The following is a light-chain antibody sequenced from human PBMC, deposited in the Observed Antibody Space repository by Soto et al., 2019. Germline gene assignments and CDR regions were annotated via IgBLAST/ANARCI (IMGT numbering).Light chain of an antibody. J-gene: IGKJ1*01. Sequence: DIQLTQSPSFLSASVGDRVTITCRASQGISNYLAWYQQRPGKAPKLLIYAASTLQTGVPSRFSGSGSGTEFTLTIRSLKPDDFATYYCQQYSSYWTFGQGTKVDIK. CDR1: QGISNY. CDR3: QQYSSYWT. V-gene: IGKV1-9*01. CDR2: AAS.